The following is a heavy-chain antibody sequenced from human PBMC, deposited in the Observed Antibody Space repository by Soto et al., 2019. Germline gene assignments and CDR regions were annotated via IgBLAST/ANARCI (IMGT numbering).Heavy chain of an antibody. CDR2: INAGNGNT. J-gene: IGHJ4*02. CDR3: ARTLFGDNVDY. CDR1: GYTFTSYA. D-gene: IGHD4-17*01. V-gene: IGHV1-3*01. Sequence: ASVKVSCKASGYTFTSYAMHWVRQASGQRLEWMGWINAGNGNTKYSQKYQGRVTITRDTSASTAYMELSSLRSEDTAVYYCARTLFGDNVDYWGQGTLVTVSS.